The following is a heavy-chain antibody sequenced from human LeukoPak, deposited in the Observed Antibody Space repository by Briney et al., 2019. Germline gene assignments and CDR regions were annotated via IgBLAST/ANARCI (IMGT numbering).Heavy chain of an antibody. CDR2: ISSSSSTI. CDR1: GFTFSSYS. CDR3: ARDKWEPPYYYYGMDV. D-gene: IGHD1-26*01. V-gene: IGHV3-48*04. Sequence: GGSLRLSCAASGFTFSSYSMNWVRQAPGKGLEWVSYISSSSSTIYYADSVKGRFTISRDNAKNSLYLQMNSLRAEDTAVYYCARDKWEPPYYYYGMDVWGQGTTVTVSS. J-gene: IGHJ6*02.